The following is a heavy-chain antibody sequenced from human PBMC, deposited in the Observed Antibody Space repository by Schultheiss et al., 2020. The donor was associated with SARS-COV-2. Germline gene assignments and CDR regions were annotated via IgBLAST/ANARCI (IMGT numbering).Heavy chain of an antibody. J-gene: IGHJ3*02. Sequence: SETLSLTCTVSGGSISTYYWSWIRQPPGKGLEWIGYIYYSGSTYYNPSLKSRVTISVDTSKNQFSLKLSSVTAADTAVYYCARKAVRDWNAFDIWGQGTMVTVSS. V-gene: IGHV4-59*08. CDR3: ARKAVRDWNAFDI. CDR1: GGSISTYY. D-gene: IGHD3-10*01. CDR2: IYYSGST.